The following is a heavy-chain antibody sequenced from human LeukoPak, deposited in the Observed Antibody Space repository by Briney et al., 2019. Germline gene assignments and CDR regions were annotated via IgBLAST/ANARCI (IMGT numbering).Heavy chain of an antibody. CDR3: ARCGKAFKVVTPSHYYYYYMDV. Sequence: SETLSLTCTVAGASLNNYHWTWIRQPAGKGLEWIGRIYLSGLSTSGSTNYNPSLKSRVTISVDTSKNQFSLKLSSVTAADTAVYYCARCGKAFKVVTPSHYYYYYMDVWGKGTTVTVSS. CDR2: IYLSGLSTSGST. D-gene: IGHD4-23*01. J-gene: IGHJ6*03. V-gene: IGHV4-4*07. CDR1: GASLNNYH.